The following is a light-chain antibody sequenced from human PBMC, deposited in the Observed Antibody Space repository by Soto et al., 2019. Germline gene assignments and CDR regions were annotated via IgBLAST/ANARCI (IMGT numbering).Light chain of an antibody. CDR3: QQLWT. Sequence: DIQLTQSPSFLSASVGDRVTITCRVSQGISSYLAWYPQKPGKAPKILIYAASTLQSGVPSRFSGSGSGTEFTRTISSLQAEDFATYYCQQLWTFGQGTKVEIK. CDR2: AAS. V-gene: IGKV1-9*01. CDR1: QGISSY. J-gene: IGKJ1*01.